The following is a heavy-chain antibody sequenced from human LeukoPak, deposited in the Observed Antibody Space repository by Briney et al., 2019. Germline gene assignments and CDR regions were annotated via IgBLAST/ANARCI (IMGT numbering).Heavy chain of an antibody. V-gene: IGHV1-2*02. D-gene: IGHD6-19*01. CDR3: AKGRVVAGSKSLTYHWFDP. J-gene: IGHJ5*02. CDR2: INPNSGGT. CDR1: GYTFSGYY. Sequence: ASVKVSCKASGYTFSGYYIHWLRQAPGQGLEWMGWINPNSGGTKYAQNFQGRVTMTRDTSISTAYMGLSRLRSDDTAVYYCAKGRVVAGSKSLTYHWFDPWGQGTLVTVSS.